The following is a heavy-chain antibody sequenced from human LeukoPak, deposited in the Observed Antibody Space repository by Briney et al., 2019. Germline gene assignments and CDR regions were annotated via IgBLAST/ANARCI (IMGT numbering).Heavy chain of an antibody. CDR1: GFTFSSYS. CDR2: ISSSSSYI. CDR3: ASLLVGPEYYFDY. Sequence: PGGSLRLSCAASGFTFSSYSMNWVRQAPGKGLEWVSSISSSSSYIYYADSVKGRFTISRDNAKNSLYLQMNSLRAEDTALYYCASLLVGPEYYFDYWGQGTLVTVSS. V-gene: IGHV3-21*04. J-gene: IGHJ4*02. D-gene: IGHD3-9*01.